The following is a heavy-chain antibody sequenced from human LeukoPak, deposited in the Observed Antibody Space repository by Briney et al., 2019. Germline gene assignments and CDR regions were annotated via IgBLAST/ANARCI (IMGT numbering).Heavy chain of an antibody. J-gene: IGHJ4*02. Sequence: GGSLRLSCAASGFTSTSYIMNWVRQAPGKGLEWVSSISGSSSYIHYADSVKGRFTISRDNAKNSLFLQMNSLRAEDAAVYFCARGHTLAAVAPSAVTPCDIWGRGTLVTVSS. CDR1: GFTSTSYI. V-gene: IGHV3-21*06. CDR3: ARGHTLAAVAPSAVTPCDI. D-gene: IGHD2-2*01. CDR2: ISGSSSYI.